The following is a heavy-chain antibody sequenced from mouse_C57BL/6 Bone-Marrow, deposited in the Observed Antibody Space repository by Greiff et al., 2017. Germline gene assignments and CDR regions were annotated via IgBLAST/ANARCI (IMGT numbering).Heavy chain of an antibody. D-gene: IGHD2-4*01. CDR3: VRQDDYGGFAY. CDR2: IRSKSNNYAT. CDR1: GFSFNTYA. J-gene: IGHJ3*01. Sequence: EVKLVESGGGLVQPKGSLKLSCAASGFSFNTYAMNWVRQAPGKGLEWVARIRSKSNNYATYYADSVKDRFTISRDDSESMLYLQMNNLKTEDTAMYYCVRQDDYGGFAYWGQGTLVTVSA. V-gene: IGHV10-1*01.